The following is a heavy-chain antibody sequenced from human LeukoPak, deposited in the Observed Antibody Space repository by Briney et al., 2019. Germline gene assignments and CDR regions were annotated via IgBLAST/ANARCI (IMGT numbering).Heavy chain of an antibody. CDR1: GYFISTGYY. CDR3: ATNLYGSGNYFAY. V-gene: IGHV4-38-2*02. J-gene: IGHJ4*02. Sequence: PSEPLSFTCTVSGYFISTGYYWGWLRQCPGRGLEWIAIIYDSGNNYYNPSLKSRVTISVDTSKNQFSLKLTSVTAADTAVYYCATNLYGSGNYFAYWGQGTLVTVSS. D-gene: IGHD3-10*01. CDR2: IYDSGNN.